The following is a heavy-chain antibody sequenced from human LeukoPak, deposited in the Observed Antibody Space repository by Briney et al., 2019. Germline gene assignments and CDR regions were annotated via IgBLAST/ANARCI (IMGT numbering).Heavy chain of an antibody. CDR2: INTSGGST. D-gene: IGHD4-23*01. CDR1: GYTFTSYY. CDR3: ATGGNSGGADY. V-gene: IGHV1-46*01. J-gene: IGHJ4*02. Sequence: ASVKVSCKASGYTFTSYYMHWVRQAPGQGIEWMGIINTSGGSTSYAQKFQGRVTMTRDTSTSTVYMELSSLRSEDTAVYYCATGGNSGGADYWGQGTLVTVSS.